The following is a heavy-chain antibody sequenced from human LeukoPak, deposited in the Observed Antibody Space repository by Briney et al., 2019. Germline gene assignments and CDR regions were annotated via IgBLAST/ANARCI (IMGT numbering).Heavy chain of an antibody. CDR1: GFAFSSYW. J-gene: IGHJ4*02. Sequence: GGSLRLSCAASGFAFSSYWMHWVRQAPGKGLVWVSRINSDGSSTSYADSVKGRFTISRDNAKNTLYLQMNSLRAEDTAVYYCARDSVYGSGSSTGTDYWGQGTLVTVSS. CDR2: INSDGSST. D-gene: IGHD3-10*01. CDR3: ARDSVYGSGSSTGTDY. V-gene: IGHV3-74*01.